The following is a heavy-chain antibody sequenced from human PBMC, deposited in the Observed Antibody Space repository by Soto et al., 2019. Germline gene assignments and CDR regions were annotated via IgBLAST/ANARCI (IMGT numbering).Heavy chain of an antibody. CDR3: AKDDYGDYGGWFDP. J-gene: IGHJ5*02. V-gene: IGHV3-23*01. CDR1: GFTFSSYA. CDR2: ISGSGGST. D-gene: IGHD4-17*01. Sequence: PGGSLRLSCAASGFTFSSYAMSWVRQAPGKGLEWVSAISGSGGSTYYADSVKGRFTISRDNSKNTLYLQMNSLRAEDTAVYYGAKDDYGDYGGWFDPWGQGTLVTVSS.